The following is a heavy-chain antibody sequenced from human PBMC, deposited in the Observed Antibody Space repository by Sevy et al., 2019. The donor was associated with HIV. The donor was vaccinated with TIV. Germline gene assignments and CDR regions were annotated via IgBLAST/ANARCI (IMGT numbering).Heavy chain of an antibody. D-gene: IGHD3-22*01. CDR1: GYIFTSYG. CDR3: ARDGYDGSGYQRGLFDF. Sequence: ASVKVSCKASGYIFTSYGISWVRQAPRQGLEWMGWINGHNGNTNYVQNLQGRVTMTTDTSTNTAYMELRSLRPDDTAVYYCARDGYDGSGYQRGLFDFWGQGTLVTVSS. J-gene: IGHJ4*02. V-gene: IGHV1-18*01. CDR2: INGHNGNT.